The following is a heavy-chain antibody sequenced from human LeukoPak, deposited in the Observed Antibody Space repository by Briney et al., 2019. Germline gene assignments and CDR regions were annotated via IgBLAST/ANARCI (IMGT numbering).Heavy chain of an antibody. CDR3: ARVPHGDYAVDY. Sequence: GGSLRLSCAASGFTFSSYIMNWVRQAPGKGLEWVSSISSSSSYIYYADSVKGRFTISRDNAKNSLYLQMNSLRAEDTAVYYCARVPHGDYAVDYWGQGTLVTVSS. CDR2: ISSSSSYI. J-gene: IGHJ4*02. D-gene: IGHD4-17*01. V-gene: IGHV3-21*01. CDR1: GFTFSSYI.